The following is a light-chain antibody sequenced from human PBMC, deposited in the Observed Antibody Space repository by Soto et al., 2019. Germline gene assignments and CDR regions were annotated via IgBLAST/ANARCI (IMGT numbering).Light chain of an antibody. V-gene: IGKV3-20*01. CDR1: QRVSSGY. CDR2: GAS. CDR3: QQYHTSPVT. Sequence: EIVLTQSPGTLSLSPGERATLSCRASQRVSSGYLAWYQQKPGQTPRLLIYGASGRATGIPDMFSGSGSGTAVTLTISRLEPEDFAVYYCQQYHTSPVTFGQGTKVDIK. J-gene: IGKJ1*01.